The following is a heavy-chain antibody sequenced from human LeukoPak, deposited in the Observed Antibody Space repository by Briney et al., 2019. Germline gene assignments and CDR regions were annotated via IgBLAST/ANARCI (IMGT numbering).Heavy chain of an antibody. D-gene: IGHD1-7*01. CDR1: GYTFTAYY. Sequence: GASVQVSCKASGYTFTAYYIHWVRQAPGQGLEWMGWISPYTGDTNYAQKFQGGVNITRDRSSITVYMDLNRLTSDDTALYYCATVQHSENSRSLGNWGQGTLVTVSS. CDR2: ISPYTGDT. CDR3: ATVQHSENSRSLGN. V-gene: IGHV1-2*02. J-gene: IGHJ4*02.